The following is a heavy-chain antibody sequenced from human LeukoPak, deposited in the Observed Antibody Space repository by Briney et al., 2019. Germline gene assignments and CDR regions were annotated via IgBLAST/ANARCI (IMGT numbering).Heavy chain of an antibody. CDR2: ISGSGGST. Sequence: GGSLRLSCAASGFTFSSYGMSWVRQAPGKGLEWVSAISGSGGSTYYADSVKGRFTISRDNSKNTLYLQMNSLRAEDTAVYYCAKDSGSAWERFHGYWGQGTLVTVSS. D-gene: IGHD1-26*01. J-gene: IGHJ4*02. CDR3: AKDSGSAWERFHGY. V-gene: IGHV3-23*01. CDR1: GFTFSSYG.